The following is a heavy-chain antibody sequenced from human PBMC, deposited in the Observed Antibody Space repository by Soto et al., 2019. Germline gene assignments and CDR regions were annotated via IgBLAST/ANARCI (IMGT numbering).Heavy chain of an antibody. J-gene: IGHJ4*02. CDR1: GYTFTEYG. CDR2: ISPYNGKT. V-gene: IGHV1-18*01. D-gene: IGHD4-17*01. Sequence: GASVKVSCKTSGYTFTEYGISWFRQAPGQGLEWMGWISPYNGKTNYIQEFQDRVTITTDTSSTTVYMDLRTLKSDDTAIYFCARADYGDTKIYSFDHWGQGTLVTVSP. CDR3: ARADYGDTKIYSFDH.